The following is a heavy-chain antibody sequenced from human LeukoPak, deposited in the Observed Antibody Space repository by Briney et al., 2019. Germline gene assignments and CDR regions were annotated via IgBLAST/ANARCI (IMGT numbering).Heavy chain of an antibody. CDR2: VYISESN. V-gene: IGHV4-4*07. CDR3: ARQHFLTSLLDS. Sequence: PSETRSLTCTVSGRSISNYYWNWIRQPAGKGLEWIGRVYISESNNYNPSLTSRVTISLDKSKNQFSLSLSSVNAADTAVYYCARQHFLTSLLDSWGQGTLVTVSS. CDR1: GRSISNYY. J-gene: IGHJ4*02. D-gene: IGHD3/OR15-3a*01.